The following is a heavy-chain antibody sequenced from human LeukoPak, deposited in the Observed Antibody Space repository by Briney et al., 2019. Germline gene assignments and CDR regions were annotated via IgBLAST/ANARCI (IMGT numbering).Heavy chain of an antibody. CDR3: ARRSNRTLDY. CDR1: GFTFSSYW. D-gene: IGHD1-14*01. J-gene: IGHJ4*02. CDR2: INGDGTSA. V-gene: IGHV3-74*01. Sequence: PGGSLRLSCAASGFTFSSYWMHWVRQPPGKGLVWVSGINGDGTSANYADSVKGRFTISRDNAKSMMYLQMDSLRAEDTAVYYCARRSNRTLDYWGQGTLDTVSS.